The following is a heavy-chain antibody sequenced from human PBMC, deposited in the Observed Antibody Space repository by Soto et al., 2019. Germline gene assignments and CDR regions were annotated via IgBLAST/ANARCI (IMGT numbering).Heavy chain of an antibody. CDR2: INTGNGNT. D-gene: IGHD2-2*01. CDR1: GYTFTTYA. J-gene: IGHJ6*02. CDR3: ARDRVTSFDRDDLDV. Sequence: QVQLVQSGAEVKKPGASVKVSCKASGYTFTTYAMHWVRQAPGQRLEWMGWINTGNGNTKYSQNFQGRVTLTTDTSTRTTYLELRSLTSDDTAVYYCARDRVTSFDRDDLDVWGRGTRVTV. V-gene: IGHV1-3*04.